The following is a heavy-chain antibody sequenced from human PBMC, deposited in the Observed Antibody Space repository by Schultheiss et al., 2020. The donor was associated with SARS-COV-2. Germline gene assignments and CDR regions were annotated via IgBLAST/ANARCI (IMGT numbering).Heavy chain of an antibody. Sequence: GGSLRLSCAASGFTVSSNYMSWVRQAPGKGLEWLTVIWSNGINKYYADSVRGRFTISRDDSKNTLYLQMNSLSVEDTAVYYCAKERGPFDAFHIWGQGTMVTVSS. CDR2: IWSNGINK. J-gene: IGHJ3*02. CDR3: AKERGPFDAFHI. V-gene: IGHV3-33*06. CDR1: GFTVSSNY. D-gene: IGHD3-10*01.